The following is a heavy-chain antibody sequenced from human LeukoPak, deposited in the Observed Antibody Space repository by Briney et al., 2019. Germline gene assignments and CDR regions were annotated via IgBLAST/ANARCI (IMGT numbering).Heavy chain of an antibody. D-gene: IGHD3-16*01. CDR2: ISGSGGST. CDR3: AKRHWGSSAFDI. J-gene: IGHJ3*02. Sequence: GGSLRLSCAASGFTFSSYAMSWVRQAPGKGPEWVSAISGSGGSTYYADSVKGRFTISRDNSKNTLYLQMNSLRAEDTAVYYCAKRHWGSSAFDIWGQGTMVTVSS. V-gene: IGHV3-23*01. CDR1: GFTFSSYA.